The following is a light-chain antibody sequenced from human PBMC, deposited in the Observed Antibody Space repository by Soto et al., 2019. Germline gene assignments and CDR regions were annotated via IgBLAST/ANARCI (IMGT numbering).Light chain of an antibody. Sequence: EIMLTLSPGTLSLTPGERATLSCRASQSVTSYLAWYQQKPGQAPRLLIYDASNRATGIPARFSGSGSGTDFPPIISSLEPADFPAYYCHQRQNSHPVAFGQGRLLEI. CDR3: HQRQNSHPVA. V-gene: IGKV3-11*01. CDR2: DAS. CDR1: QSVTSY. J-gene: IGKJ5*01.